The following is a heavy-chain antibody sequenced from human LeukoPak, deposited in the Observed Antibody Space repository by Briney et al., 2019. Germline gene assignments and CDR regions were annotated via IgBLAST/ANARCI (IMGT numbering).Heavy chain of an antibody. Sequence: ASVKVSCKASGYTFTSYDINWVRQATGQGLEWMGWMNPNSGNTGYAQKFQGRVTITRNTSISTAYMELSSLRSEDTAVYYCARYGSGSYSYDYYYMDVWGKGTTVTISS. J-gene: IGHJ6*03. V-gene: IGHV1-8*03. CDR3: ARYGSGSYSYDYYYMDV. CDR1: GYTFTSYD. D-gene: IGHD3-10*01. CDR2: MNPNSGNT.